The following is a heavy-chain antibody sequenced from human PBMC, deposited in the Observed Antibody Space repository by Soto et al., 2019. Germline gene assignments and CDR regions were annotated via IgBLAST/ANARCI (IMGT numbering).Heavy chain of an antibody. CDR2: IFPDDSDA. Sequence: PGESLKISCKGSGYNFATYWIAWVRQMPGKGLEWVGIIFPDDSDARYSPSFEGQVIISVDKSISTAYLQWSSLKASDTAMYYCARHSSVGATSSMDVWGQGTTVTVSS. CDR3: ARHSSVGATSSMDV. D-gene: IGHD1-26*01. J-gene: IGHJ6*02. CDR1: GYNFATYW. V-gene: IGHV5-51*01.